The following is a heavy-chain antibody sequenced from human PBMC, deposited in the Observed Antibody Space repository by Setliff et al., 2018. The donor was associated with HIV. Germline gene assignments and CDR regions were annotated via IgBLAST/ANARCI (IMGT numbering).Heavy chain of an antibody. V-gene: IGHV3-7*01. CDR1: GYAITSGFY. CDR2: IDRDGSET. CDR3: TRKLAPGHGMDV. Sequence: ETLSLTCAVSGYAITSGFYWGWIRQPPGKGLEWVANIDRDGSETNYVDSVKGRFTISRDNAKNSLYLQMDSLRVEDTTVYYCTRKLAPGHGMDVWGQGTTVTVSS. D-gene: IGHD3-3*02. J-gene: IGHJ6*02.